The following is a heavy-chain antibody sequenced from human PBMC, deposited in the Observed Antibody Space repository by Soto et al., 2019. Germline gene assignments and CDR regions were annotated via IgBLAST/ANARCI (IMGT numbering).Heavy chain of an antibody. CDR2: IIPSGGRT. CDR1: GYTFTSYY. Sequence: ASVKVSCKASGYTFTSYYMHWERQAPGQGLEWLGIIIPSGGRTSSAQKFQGRITMTRDTSTSTVYMELSSLRSEDTAVYYCASISSSYYYDSSGYYSNAFDIWGPGTMVTVSS. D-gene: IGHD3-22*01. J-gene: IGHJ3*02. V-gene: IGHV1-46*01. CDR3: ASISSSYYYDSSGYYSNAFDI.